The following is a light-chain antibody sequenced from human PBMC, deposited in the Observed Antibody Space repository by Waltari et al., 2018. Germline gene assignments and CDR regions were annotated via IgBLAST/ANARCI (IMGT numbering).Light chain of an antibody. J-gene: IGKJ1*01. CDR2: GAS. V-gene: IGKV3-20*01. CDR3: QHYVRLPAT. CDR1: QSINRA. Sequence: IVLTQSPGTLSLSPGERVTLSCRASQSINRALAWYQQKPGQAPRLLIDGASIRATGIPDRVRCSGSGTDFTLTISSLEPEDFAVYFCQHYVRLPATFGQGTKVEIK.